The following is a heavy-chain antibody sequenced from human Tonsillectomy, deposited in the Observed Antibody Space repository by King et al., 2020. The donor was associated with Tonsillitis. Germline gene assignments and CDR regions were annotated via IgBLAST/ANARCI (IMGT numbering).Heavy chain of an antibody. V-gene: IGHV3-74*01. D-gene: IGHD1-26*01. CDR1: GFTFSSYW. CDR3: AREVGATSPPPSLAFDI. CDR2: INSDGSST. J-gene: IGHJ3*02. Sequence: VQLVESGGGLVQPGGSLRLSCAASGFTFSSYWMHWVGQAPGKGLVWVSRINSDGSSTSYADSVKGRFTISRDNAKNTLYLQMNSLRAEDTAVYYCAREVGATSPPPSLAFDIWGQGTMVTVSS.